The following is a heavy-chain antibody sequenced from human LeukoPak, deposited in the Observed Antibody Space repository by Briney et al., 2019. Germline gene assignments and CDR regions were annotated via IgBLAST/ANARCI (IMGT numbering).Heavy chain of an antibody. CDR2: IYHSGST. D-gene: IGHD3-10*01. Sequence: SETLSLTCAVSGGSISSGGYSWSWIRQPPGKGLEWIGYIYHSGSTYYNPSLKSRVTISVDTSKNQFSLKLSSVTAADTAVYYCARSRGPVRNAFDIWGQGTMVTVSS. CDR3: ARSRGPVRNAFDI. CDR1: GGSISSGGYS. V-gene: IGHV4-30-2*01. J-gene: IGHJ3*02.